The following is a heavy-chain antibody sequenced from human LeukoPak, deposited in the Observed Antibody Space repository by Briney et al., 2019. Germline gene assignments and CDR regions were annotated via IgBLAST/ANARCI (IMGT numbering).Heavy chain of an antibody. CDR2: ITSSSSFI. V-gene: IGHV3-21*01. D-gene: IGHD5-18*01. CDR3: AREGAYSHGSLVDY. Sequence: GGSLRLSCAASGFTFSSYNMTWVRQAPGKELEWFSSITSSSSFIYYADSVKGRFTISRDNAKNSPYLQMNSLRAEDTAVYYCAREGAYSHGSLVDYWGQGTLLTVSS. CDR1: GFTFSSYN. J-gene: IGHJ4*02.